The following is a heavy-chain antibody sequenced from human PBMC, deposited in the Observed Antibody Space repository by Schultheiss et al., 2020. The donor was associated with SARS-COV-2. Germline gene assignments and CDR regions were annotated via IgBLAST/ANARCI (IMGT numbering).Heavy chain of an antibody. J-gene: IGHJ6*02. V-gene: IGHV1-46*03. CDR3: ARDSSSGSFPSYGMDV. Sequence: ASVKVSCKASGYTFTSYYMHWVRQAPGQGLEWMGIINPSGGSTSYAQKFQGRVTMTRDTSTSTVYMELSSLRSEDTAVYYCARDSSSGSFPSYGMDVWGQGTTVTVSS. CDR1: GYTFTSYY. D-gene: IGHD3-22*01. CDR2: INPSGGST.